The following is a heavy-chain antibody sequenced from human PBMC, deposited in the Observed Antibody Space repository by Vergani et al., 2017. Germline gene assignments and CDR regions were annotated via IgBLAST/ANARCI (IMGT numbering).Heavy chain of an antibody. CDR3: AREYYYRSGSLAGGYYYYMDV. Sequence: QVQLVQSGAEVKKPGSSVKVSCKASGGTFSSYAISWVRQAPGQGPEWMGGIIPIFGTANYAQKFQGRVTITADESTSTAYMELSSLRSEDTAVYYCAREYYYRSGSLAGGYYYYMDVWGKGTTVTVSS. CDR2: IIPIFGTA. CDR1: GGTFSSYA. D-gene: IGHD3-10*01. V-gene: IGHV1-69*01. J-gene: IGHJ6*03.